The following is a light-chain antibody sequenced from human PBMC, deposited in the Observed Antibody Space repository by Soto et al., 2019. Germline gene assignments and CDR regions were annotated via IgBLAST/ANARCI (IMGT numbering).Light chain of an antibody. CDR2: GAS. CDR1: QSISSSY. CDR3: QQYGSSSWT. Sequence: EIVLPQSPGTLSLSPGKRATLSCRASQSISSSYLAWYQQRPGQAPRLLIYGASSRATVIPDRFSGSGSGTEVTLTISRLEPEDFPVYYCQQYGSSSWTFGQGTNVEIK. V-gene: IGKV3-20*01. J-gene: IGKJ1*01.